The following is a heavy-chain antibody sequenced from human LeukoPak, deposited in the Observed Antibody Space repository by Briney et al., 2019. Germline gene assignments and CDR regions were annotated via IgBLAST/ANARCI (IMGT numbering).Heavy chain of an antibody. CDR3: ARDPYSGSYGNNYYYYMDV. J-gene: IGHJ6*03. D-gene: IGHD5-12*01. V-gene: IGHV1-46*01. CDR1: GYTFTSYY. CDR2: INPSGGST. Sequence: ASVKVSCKASGYTFTSYYMHWVRQAPGQGLEWMGIINPSGGSTSYAQKFQGRVTMTRDTSTSTVYMELSSLRAEDTAVYYCARDPYSGSYGNNYYYYMDVWGKGTTVTISS.